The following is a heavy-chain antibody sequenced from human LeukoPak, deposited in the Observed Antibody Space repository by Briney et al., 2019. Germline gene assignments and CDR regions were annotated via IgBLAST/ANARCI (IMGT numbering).Heavy chain of an antibody. D-gene: IGHD2-15*01. CDR3: AGAVVAEQKGGFDY. Sequence: ASVKVSCKASGYTFTNYYTHWMRRAPGQGLEWMGIINPSGGSASHAQKFQGRVTMTRDTSTSTVYMELSSLRSEDTAVYYCAGAVVAEQKGGFDYWGQGTLVTVSS. V-gene: IGHV1-46*01. J-gene: IGHJ4*02. CDR2: INPSGGSA. CDR1: GYTFTNYY.